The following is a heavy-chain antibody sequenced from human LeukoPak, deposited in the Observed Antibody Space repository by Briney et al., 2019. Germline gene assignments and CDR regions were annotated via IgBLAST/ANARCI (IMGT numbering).Heavy chain of an antibody. D-gene: IGHD3-22*01. CDR2: IIHSGST. CDR1: GGSFSGYY. J-gene: IGHJ4*02. CDR3: ARGAPQLYYYDSSGYGDSYYFDY. V-gene: IGHV4-34*01. Sequence: SETLSLTCGVYGGSFSGYYWTWIRQSPGMGLEWIGEIIHSGSTNYNPSLTSRVTISVDTSKNQFSLKLSSVTAADTAVYYCARGAPQLYYYDSSGYGDSYYFDYWGQGTLVTVSS.